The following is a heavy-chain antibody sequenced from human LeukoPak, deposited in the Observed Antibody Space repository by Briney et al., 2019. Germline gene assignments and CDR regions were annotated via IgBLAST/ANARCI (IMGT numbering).Heavy chain of an antibody. D-gene: IGHD3-22*01. J-gene: IGHJ4*02. CDR1: GGSISSYY. V-gene: IGHV4-4*07. CDR2: IYTSGST. CDR3: ARDDYYDSSGYFGGFDY. Sequence: PSETLSLTCTVSGGSISSYYWSWIRQPAGKGLEWIRRIYTSGSTNYNPSLKSRVTMSVDTSKNQFSLKLSSVTAADTAVYYCARDDYYDSSGYFGGFDYWGQGTLVTVSS.